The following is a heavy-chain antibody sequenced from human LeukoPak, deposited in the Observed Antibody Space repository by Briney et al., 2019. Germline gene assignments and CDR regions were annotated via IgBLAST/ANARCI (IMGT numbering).Heavy chain of an antibody. Sequence: SETLSLTCAVYGGSFSGYYWSWIRQPPGKGLEWIGEINHSGSTNYNPSLKSRVTISVDTYQNPLSLKLSSVTAADTAVYYCARNTVTTTEIDYWGQGPLVTVSS. CDR3: ARNTVTTTEIDY. D-gene: IGHD4-11*01. CDR2: INHSGST. CDR1: GGSFSGYY. J-gene: IGHJ4*02. V-gene: IGHV4-34*01.